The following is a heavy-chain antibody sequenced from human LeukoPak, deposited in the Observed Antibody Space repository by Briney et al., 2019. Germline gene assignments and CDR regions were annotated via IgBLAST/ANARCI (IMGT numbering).Heavy chain of an antibody. CDR2: INWNGGYI. D-gene: IGHD1-7*01. CDR1: GFTFDDYD. CDR3: ARDWDYDKDAFDV. V-gene: IGHV3-20*04. Sequence: PGGSLSLSCAASGFTFDDYDMSWVRQAPGKGLEWVSNINWNGGYIGYAESVKGRFTISRDNAKNSLFLQMNSLRAEDTAVYYCARDWDYDKDAFDVWGQGTMVTVSS. J-gene: IGHJ3*01.